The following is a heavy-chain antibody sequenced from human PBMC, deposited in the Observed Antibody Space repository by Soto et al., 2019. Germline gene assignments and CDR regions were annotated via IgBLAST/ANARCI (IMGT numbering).Heavy chain of an antibody. CDR2: ISAYNGNT. V-gene: IGHV1-18*01. D-gene: IGHD6-13*01. CDR1: GYTFTSYG. CDR3: ARARGAADDYYYYGMDV. J-gene: IGHJ6*02. Sequence: ASVKVSCKASGYTFTSYGISWVRQAPGQGLEWMGWISAYNGNTNYAQKLQGRVTMTTDTSTSTAYMELRSLRSDDTAVYYCARARGAADDYYYYGMDVWGQGTTVTVSS.